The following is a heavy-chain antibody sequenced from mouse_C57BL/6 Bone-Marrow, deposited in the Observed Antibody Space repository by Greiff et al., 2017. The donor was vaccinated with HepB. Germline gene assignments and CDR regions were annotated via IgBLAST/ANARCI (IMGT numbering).Heavy chain of an antibody. J-gene: IGHJ3*01. D-gene: IGHD2-4*01. CDR2: INPGSGGT. CDR3: ARAGDYGRGAWFAY. V-gene: IGHV1-54*01. CDR1: GYAFTNYL. Sequence: QVQLQQSGAELVRPGTSVKVSCKASGYAFTNYLIEWVKQRPGQGLEWIGVINPGSGGTNYNEKFKGKATLTADKSSSTAYMQLSSRTSADSAVYFCARAGDYGRGAWFAYWGQGTLVTVSA.